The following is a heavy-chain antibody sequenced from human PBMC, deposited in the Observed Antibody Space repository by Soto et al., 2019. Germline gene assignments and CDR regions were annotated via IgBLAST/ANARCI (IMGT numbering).Heavy chain of an antibody. CDR2: ISKSGDTI. D-gene: IGHD3-10*01. Sequence: EVQLVESGGGLVQPGGSLRLSCAATGFNFISYEMNWVRQPPGKGLEWVSSISKSGDTIYYADSVRGRFTVSRDNAKNSMFLQMNSLRPEDTAFYFCARNGYKDTWGQGTLVTVSS. CDR1: GFNFISYE. J-gene: IGHJ1*01. V-gene: IGHV3-48*03. CDR3: ARNGYKDT.